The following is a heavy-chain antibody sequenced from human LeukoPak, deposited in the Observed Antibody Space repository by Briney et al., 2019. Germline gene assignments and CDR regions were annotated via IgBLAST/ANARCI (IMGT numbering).Heavy chain of an antibody. Sequence: PSETLSLTCTVSGGSTSSGDYYWSWIRQPPGKGLEWVGYTYYSGSTYYNPSLKNRVSISVDTSKNHFSLKLSSVTAADTAVYYWARPNYYDSRIDPWGQGTPVTVSS. CDR3: ARPNYYDSRIDP. J-gene: IGHJ5*02. CDR1: GGSTSSGDYY. D-gene: IGHD3-22*01. V-gene: IGHV4-30-4*01. CDR2: TYYSGST.